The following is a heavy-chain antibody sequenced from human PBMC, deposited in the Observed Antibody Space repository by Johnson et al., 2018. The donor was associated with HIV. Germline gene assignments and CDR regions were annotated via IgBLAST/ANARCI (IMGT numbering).Heavy chain of an antibody. CDR1: GFTFSSYG. CDR3: ARDNVILGAFDI. V-gene: IGHV3-20*04. Sequence: VQLVESGGDVVQPGRSLRLSCAASGFTFSSYGMSWVRQAPGKGLEWVSNINWNGGSTGNADSVKGRFTISRDNAKNSLYLQMNSLRAEDTALYYCARDNVILGAFDIWGQGTMVTVSS. J-gene: IGHJ3*02. D-gene: IGHD7-27*01. CDR2: INWNGGST.